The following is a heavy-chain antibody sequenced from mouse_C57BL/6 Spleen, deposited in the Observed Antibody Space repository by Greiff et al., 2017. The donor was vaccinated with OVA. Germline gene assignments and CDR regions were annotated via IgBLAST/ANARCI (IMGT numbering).Heavy chain of an antibody. CDR2: IDPSDSET. Sequence: VQLQQPGAELVRPGSSVKLSCKASGYTFTSYWMPWVKQRPIQGLEWIGNIDPSDSETHYNQKFTDKATLTVDKSSSPAYMQLSSLTSEDSAVYYCTTGPFAYWGQGTLVTVSA. V-gene: IGHV1-52*01. CDR1: GYTFTSYW. CDR3: TTGPFAY. D-gene: IGHD4-1*01. J-gene: IGHJ3*01.